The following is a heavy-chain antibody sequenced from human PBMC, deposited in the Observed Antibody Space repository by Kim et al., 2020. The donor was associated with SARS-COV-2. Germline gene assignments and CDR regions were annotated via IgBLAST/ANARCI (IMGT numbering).Heavy chain of an antibody. V-gene: IGHV3-33*01. CDR1: GFTFSSYG. CDR2: IWYDGSNK. Sequence: GGSLRLSCAASGFTFSSYGMHWVRQAPGKGLEWVAVIWYDGSNKYYADSVKGRFTISRDNSKNTLYLQMNSLRAEDTAVYYCARDGDYGGNRGMDVWGQGTTVTVSS. J-gene: IGHJ6*02. D-gene: IGHD4-17*01. CDR3: ARDGDYGGNRGMDV.